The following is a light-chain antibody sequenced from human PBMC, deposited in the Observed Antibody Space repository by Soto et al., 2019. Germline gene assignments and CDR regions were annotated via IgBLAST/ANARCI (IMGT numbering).Light chain of an antibody. CDR2: ANH. CDR1: TSNIGSNT. J-gene: IGLJ3*02. Sequence: QSVLTQPPSASGTPGQTVAISCSGSTSNIGSNTVNWYHQVPGAAPTLVMFANHERPSGVPDRFSGSKSGTSASLAISGLQSEDDADYYCATWDDGLNGPVFGGGTKLTVL. V-gene: IGLV1-44*01. CDR3: ATWDDGLNGPV.